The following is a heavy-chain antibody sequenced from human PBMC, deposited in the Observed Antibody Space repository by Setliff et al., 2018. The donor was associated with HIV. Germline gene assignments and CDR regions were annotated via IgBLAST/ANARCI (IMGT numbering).Heavy chain of an antibody. V-gene: IGHV3-48*03. J-gene: IGHJ4*02. CDR3: AREFVALGSHFDR. CDR1: GFTFSTSE. CDR2: ISSTGAII. Sequence: GGSLRLSCAATGFTFSTSEMNWVRQAPGKGLEWISYISSTGAIIYYADSVRGRFTISRDNAKNSVYLQMNSLRADDTALYYCAREFVALGSHFDRWGQGTLVTVS. D-gene: IGHD3-9*01.